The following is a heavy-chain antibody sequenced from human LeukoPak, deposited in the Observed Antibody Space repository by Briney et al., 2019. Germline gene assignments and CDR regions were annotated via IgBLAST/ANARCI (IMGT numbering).Heavy chain of an antibody. CDR1: GFTFSSYG. Sequence: GRSLRLSCAASGFTFSSYGMHWVRQAPGKGLEWVAVIWYDGSNKYYADSVKGRFTISRDNSKNTLYRQMNSLRAEDTAVYYCARDNERFGELSLDYWGQGTLVTVSS. CDR3: ARDNERFGELSLDY. V-gene: IGHV3-33*01. CDR2: IWYDGSNK. J-gene: IGHJ4*02. D-gene: IGHD3-10*01.